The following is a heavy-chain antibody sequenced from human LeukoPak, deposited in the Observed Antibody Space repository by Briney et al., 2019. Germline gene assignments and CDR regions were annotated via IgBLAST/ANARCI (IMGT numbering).Heavy chain of an antibody. J-gene: IGHJ6*03. CDR2: IYYSGST. CDR1: GDSISTSSYY. Sequence: PSETLSLTCSVSGDSISTSSYYWGWIRQPPGKGLEWIGTIYYSGSTYYNPSLTSRVTISVDTSKNQFSLKLSSVTAADTAVYYCARHKDYYYSYMDVWGRGTTVTISS. V-gene: IGHV4-39*01. CDR3: ARHKDYYYSYMDV.